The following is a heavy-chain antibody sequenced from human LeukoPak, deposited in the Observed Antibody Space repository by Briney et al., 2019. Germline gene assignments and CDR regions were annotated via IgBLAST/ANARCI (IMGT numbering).Heavy chain of an antibody. V-gene: IGHV4-34*01. CDR1: GGSFSGYY. CDR3: ARVKRQLLRRGWFDP. J-gene: IGHJ5*02. D-gene: IGHD6-6*01. CDR2: INHSGST. Sequence: SETLSLTCAVYGGSFSGYYWSWIRQPPGKGLEWIGEINHSGSTNYNPSLKSRVTISVDTSKNQFSLKLSSVTAADTAVYYCARVKRQLLRRGWFDPWGQGTLVTVSS.